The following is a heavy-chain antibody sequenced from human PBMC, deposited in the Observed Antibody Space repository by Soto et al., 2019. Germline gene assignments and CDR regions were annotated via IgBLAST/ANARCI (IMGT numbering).Heavy chain of an antibody. CDR2: VNHSGNT. Sequence: QVQLQQWGAGLLKPSETLSLTCAVYGGSFSGYYWSWIRQAPGKGLEWIGEVNHSGNTKYNPSLESRVTISEDTSKNQFSLKLSSLTAADTAVYFCARGKMTPVTPRGLWRDPAPRQVGLYYFDYWGQGILVTVSS. CDR1: GGSFSGYY. V-gene: IGHV4-34*01. D-gene: IGHD4-17*01. J-gene: IGHJ4*02. CDR3: ARGKMTPVTPRGLWRDPAPRQVGLYYFDY.